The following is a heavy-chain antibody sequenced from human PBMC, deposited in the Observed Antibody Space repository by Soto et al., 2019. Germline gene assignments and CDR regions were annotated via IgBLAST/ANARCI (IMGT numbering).Heavy chain of an antibody. V-gene: IGHV3-66*01. D-gene: IGHD3-10*01. CDR1: GFTVSSNH. Sequence: EVQLVESGGGLVQPGGSLRLSCAASGFTVSSNHMCWVRQAPGTGLEWVSGIYNGGNTYYADSVKGRVTISRDTSKNTVSLQMNRLRAEDTAVYYCARGLVRGVSAFDICGQGTMVTFSS. J-gene: IGHJ3*02. CDR2: IYNGGNT. CDR3: ARGLVRGVSAFDI.